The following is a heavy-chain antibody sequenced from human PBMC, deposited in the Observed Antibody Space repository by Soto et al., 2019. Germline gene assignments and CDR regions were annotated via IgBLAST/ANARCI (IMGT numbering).Heavy chain of an antibody. J-gene: IGHJ1*01. Sequence: QVQLVQSGAEVKKPGSSVKVSCKASGGTFSSYAISWVRQSPGQGLEWMGGTIPIFGTANYAQKFQGRVTITADESTSTAYMELSSLRSEDTAVYYCAREYIAVAGIRYFQHWGQGTLVTVSS. D-gene: IGHD6-19*01. CDR2: TIPIFGTA. CDR3: AREYIAVAGIRYFQH. CDR1: GGTFSSYA. V-gene: IGHV1-69*01.